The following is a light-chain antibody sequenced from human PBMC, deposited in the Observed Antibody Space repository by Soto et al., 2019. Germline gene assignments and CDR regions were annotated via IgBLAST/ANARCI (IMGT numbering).Light chain of an antibody. V-gene: IGLV1-44*01. Sequence: QSVLTQPPSASGTPGQRVSISCSGYSSSIGSNAVTWYQHFPGTAPKVLIYSDHQRPSGVPDRFSGSKSGTSASLAISGLRAEDEADYFCAAWGDRLNTWVFGGGTKLTVL. CDR2: SDH. CDR3: AAWGDRLNTWV. CDR1: SSSIGSNA. J-gene: IGLJ3*02.